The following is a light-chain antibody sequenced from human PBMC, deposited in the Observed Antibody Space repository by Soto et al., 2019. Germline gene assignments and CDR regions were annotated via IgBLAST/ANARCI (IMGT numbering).Light chain of an antibody. Sequence: EIVLTQSPGTLSLSPGERATLSCRASQSVSSNYLAWYQQKPGQAPRLLIFGASSRATGIPGRFSGSGSGTEFTLTISRLEPEDFEVYYCHQYGISPFGGGTKVEIK. V-gene: IGKV3-20*01. J-gene: IGKJ4*01. CDR3: HQYGISP. CDR1: QSVSSNY. CDR2: GAS.